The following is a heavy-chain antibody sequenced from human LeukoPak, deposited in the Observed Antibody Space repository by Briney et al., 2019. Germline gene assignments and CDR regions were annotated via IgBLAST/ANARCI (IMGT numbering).Heavy chain of an antibody. Sequence: PSETLSLTCTVSGGSISSYYWSWIRQPPGKGLEWIGYIYYSGGTNYNPSLKSRVTISVDTSKNQFSLKLSSVTAADTAVYYCARAQGGFLEWLFDYWGQGTLVTVSS. J-gene: IGHJ4*02. CDR1: GGSISSYY. V-gene: IGHV4-59*01. D-gene: IGHD3-3*01. CDR3: ARAQGGFLEWLFDY. CDR2: IYYSGGT.